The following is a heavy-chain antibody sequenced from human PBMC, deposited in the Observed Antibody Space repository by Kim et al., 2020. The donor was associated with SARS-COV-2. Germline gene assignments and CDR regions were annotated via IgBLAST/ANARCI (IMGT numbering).Heavy chain of an antibody. CDR3: AKEAGGDGRY. V-gene: IGHV3-23*01. CDR1: GFTFSNYA. D-gene: IGHD4-17*01. CDR2: ITGSSGYI. Sequence: GGSLRLSCAASGFTFSNYAMNWVRQAPGKGLEWVSGITGSSGYIYYANSVKGRFTISRDNSKNTLYLQMNNLRADDTAVYYCAKEAGGDGRYWGQGTL. J-gene: IGHJ4*02.